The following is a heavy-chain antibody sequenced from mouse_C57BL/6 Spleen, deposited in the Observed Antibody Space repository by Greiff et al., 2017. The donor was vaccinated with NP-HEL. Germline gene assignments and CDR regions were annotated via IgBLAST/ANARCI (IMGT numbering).Heavy chain of an antibody. V-gene: IGHV5-17*01. D-gene: IGHD1-1*01. CDR1: GFTFSDYG. CDR3: ARTDYGSSPWFAY. CDR2: ISSGSSTI. Sequence: EVMLVESGGGLVKPGGSLKLSCAASGFTFSDYGMHWVRQAPEKGLEWVAYISSGSSTIYYADTVKGRFTISRDNAKNTRFLQMTSLRSEDTAMYYCARTDYGSSPWFAYWGQGTLVTVSA. J-gene: IGHJ3*01.